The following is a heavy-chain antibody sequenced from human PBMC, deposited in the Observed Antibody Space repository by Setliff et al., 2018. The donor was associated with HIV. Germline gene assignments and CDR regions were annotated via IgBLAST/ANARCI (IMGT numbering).Heavy chain of an antibody. CDR1: GGSISGYY. J-gene: IGHJ5*02. CDR3: ARGAYYNFWSGYSAGGGSLGP. D-gene: IGHD3-3*01. Sequence: SETLSLTCSVSGGSISGYYWNWVRQPPGKGLEWMGYIYYSGSTDYNPALKRRVTISLDTPKNQFSLKLSSVTAADTAVYYCARGAYYNFWSGYSAGGGSLGPWGQGTLVTVSS. CDR2: IYYSGST. V-gene: IGHV4-59*01.